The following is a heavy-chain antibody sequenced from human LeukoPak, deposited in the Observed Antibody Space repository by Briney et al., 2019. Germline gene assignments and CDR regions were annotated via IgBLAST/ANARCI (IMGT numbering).Heavy chain of an antibody. Sequence: QAGGSLRLSCAASGFTFDDYAMHWVRHAPGKGLVWVSGISWNSGSIGYADSVKGRFTISRDNAKNSLYLQMNSLRAEDTALYYCAKGMLGYCSSTSCHDAFDIWGQGTMVTVSS. CDR3: AKGMLGYCSSTSCHDAFDI. D-gene: IGHD2-2*01. J-gene: IGHJ3*02. V-gene: IGHV3-9*01. CDR2: ISWNSGSI. CDR1: GFTFDDYA.